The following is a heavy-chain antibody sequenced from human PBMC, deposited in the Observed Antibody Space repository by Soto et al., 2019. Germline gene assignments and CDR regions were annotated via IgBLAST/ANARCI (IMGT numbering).Heavy chain of an antibody. Sequence: QVQLQESGPGLVKPSETLSLTCTVSGGSISGYFWSWIRQPPGKGLEWIGYIYYSGSTYYNPSLKSRVTISVDTSKNQFSLRLSSVTAADTAVYYCARAHTRSITVTTVYYYGMDVWGQGTTVTVSS. CDR1: GGSISGYF. V-gene: IGHV4-59*01. J-gene: IGHJ6*02. CDR2: IYYSGST. CDR3: ARAHTRSITVTTVYYYGMDV. D-gene: IGHD4-4*01.